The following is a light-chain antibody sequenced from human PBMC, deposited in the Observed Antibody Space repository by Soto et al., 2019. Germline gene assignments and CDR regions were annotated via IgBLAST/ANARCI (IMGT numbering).Light chain of an antibody. J-gene: IGKJ4*01. CDR1: QGINSY. CDR2: EAS. Sequence: IQLTQSPSSLSASVGDRVTITCRASQGINSYLAWYQQRPGKVPKLLIYEASILESGVPSRFSGSGSGTDFTLTISSLQAEDFATYYCQQNRSYPPTFGGGTKVEIK. CDR3: QQNRSYPPT. V-gene: IGKV1-9*01.